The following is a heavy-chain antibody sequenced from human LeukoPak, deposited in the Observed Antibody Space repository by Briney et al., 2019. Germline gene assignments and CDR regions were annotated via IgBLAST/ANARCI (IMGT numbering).Heavy chain of an antibody. CDR2: ICSSGTT. D-gene: IGHD5-24*01. Sequence: SETLSLTCTVSGGSIRTYCWIWIRQADGKGLEWIGRICSSGTTIYNPSLKSRVIMSLDMSNNQFSLILTPVTAADTAVYYCARDRGTDGSDQLDPWGQGILVTVSS. J-gene: IGHJ5*02. CDR1: GGSIRTYC. CDR3: ARDRGTDGSDQLDP. V-gene: IGHV4-4*07.